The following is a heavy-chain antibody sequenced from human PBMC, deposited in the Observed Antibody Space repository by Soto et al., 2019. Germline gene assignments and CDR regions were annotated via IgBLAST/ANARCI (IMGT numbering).Heavy chain of an antibody. CDR1: GGTFNTYA. Sequence: QVHLVQSGAEMKKPGSSVKVSCQSSGGTFNTYAMNWVRQAPGQGPEWMGDISPMFGAANYAPKFQGRVTITADESTGTSYMQLSSLTSEDPALYFCAREVQVHTPAFVYWGQGTLVTVSS. V-gene: IGHV1-69*19. J-gene: IGHJ4*02. D-gene: IGHD3-10*01. CDR3: AREVQVHTPAFVY. CDR2: ISPMFGAA.